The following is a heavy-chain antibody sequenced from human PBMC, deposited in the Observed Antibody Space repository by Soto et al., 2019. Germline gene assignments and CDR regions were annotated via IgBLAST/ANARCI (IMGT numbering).Heavy chain of an antibody. CDR2: IKHSGST. D-gene: IGHD6-19*01. CDR3: ARGPCTGSGCSSRYYYGMDV. V-gene: IGHV4-34*01. CDR1: GGSFSGYY. J-gene: IGHJ6*02. Sequence: SETLSLTCAVYGGSFSGYYWNWISQPPGKGLEWIGEIKHSGSTNYNPSRKSRVTISIDTSKNQFSLKLNSVTAADTAVYYCARGPCTGSGCSSRYYYGMDVWGQGITVTVSS.